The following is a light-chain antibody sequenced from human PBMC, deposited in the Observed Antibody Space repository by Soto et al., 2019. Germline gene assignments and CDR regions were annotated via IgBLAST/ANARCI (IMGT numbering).Light chain of an antibody. J-gene: IGKJ3*01. V-gene: IGKV1-39*01. CDR2: AAS. Sequence: DIQMTQSPSSLSASVGDRVTITCRASQSISSYLNWYQQKPGKAPKLLIYAASNLQSGVPSRFSGSVSGTDFTLTISSLQPEDFATYYCQQSYSTPGITCGPGTKVDIK. CDR3: QQSYSTPGIT. CDR1: QSISSY.